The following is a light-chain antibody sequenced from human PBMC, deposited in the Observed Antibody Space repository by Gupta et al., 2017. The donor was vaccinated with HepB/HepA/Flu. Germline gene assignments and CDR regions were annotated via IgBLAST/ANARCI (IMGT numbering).Light chain of an antibody. CDR1: SSDVGSYNL. Sequence: QSALTQPASVSGSPGQSITISCTGTSSDVGSYNLVSWYQQHPGKAPKLMIYEVSKRPSGVSNRFSGSKSGNTASLTISELQAEDEADYYCCSYAGSSTSVVFGGGTKLTVL. CDR2: EVS. CDR3: CSYAGSSTSVV. V-gene: IGLV2-23*02. J-gene: IGLJ2*01.